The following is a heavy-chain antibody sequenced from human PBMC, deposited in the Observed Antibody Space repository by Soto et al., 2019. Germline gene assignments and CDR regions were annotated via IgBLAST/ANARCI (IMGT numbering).Heavy chain of an antibody. CDR2: TYYRSKWYY. CDR3: ARGEQYSGRSXDY. CDR1: GDSVSSNSAG. Sequence: SQSLSLTCAITGDSVSSNSAGWSWVRQSPSRGLEWLGRTYYRSKWYYEYAVSVRGRITINPDTSKNQYSLQLNYVTTEDTAVYFCARGEQYSGRSXDYWGQGNLVTVS. D-gene: IGHD1-26*01. J-gene: IGHJ4*01. V-gene: IGHV6-1*01.